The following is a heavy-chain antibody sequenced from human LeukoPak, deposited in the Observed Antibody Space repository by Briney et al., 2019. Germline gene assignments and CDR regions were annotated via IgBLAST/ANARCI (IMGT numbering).Heavy chain of an antibody. CDR1: GFTFSDYY. CDR2: ISSSGSTI. D-gene: IGHD3-22*01. J-gene: IGHJ4*02. Sequence: NPGGSLRLSCAASGFTFSDYYMSWIRQAPGKGLEWVSYISSSGSTIYYADSVKGRFTISRDNAKNSLYLQMNSLRAEDTAVYYCARFNYYDSSGYYYVGYWGQGTLSPSPQ. CDR3: ARFNYYDSSGYYYVGY. V-gene: IGHV3-11*01.